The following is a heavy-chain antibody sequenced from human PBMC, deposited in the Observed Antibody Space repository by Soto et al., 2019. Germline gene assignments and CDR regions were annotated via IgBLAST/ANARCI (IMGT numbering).Heavy chain of an antibody. D-gene: IGHD6-19*01. J-gene: IGHJ3*02. CDR1: CSSIVIDY. CDR3: EREGSIAVAGTRVFSAFDI. CDR2: LYYNGST. Sequence: PSETLEICWTFSCSSIVIDYCCWIRRPRGKELEWVGDLYYNGSTNYNPSIKSLLTISVDTSKNQFSLKLSSVTAADPAVYYVEREGSIAVAGTRVFSAFDIWGQGTMVS. V-gene: IGHV4-59*01.